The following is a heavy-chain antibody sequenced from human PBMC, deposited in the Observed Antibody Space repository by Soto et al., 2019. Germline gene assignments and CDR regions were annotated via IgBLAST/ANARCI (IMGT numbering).Heavy chain of an antibody. D-gene: IGHD6-13*01. J-gene: IGHJ4*02. CDR2: IIPIFGTA. CDR1: GGTFSSYA. CDR3: AWLXAAXGGFDY. Sequence: QVQLVQSGAEVKKPGSSVKVSCKASGGTFSSYAISWVRQAPGQGLEWMGGIIPIFGTANYAQKFQGRVTITADESTSTAYMELSSLRSEDTAVXXCAWLXAAXGGFDYWGQGTLVTVSS. V-gene: IGHV1-69*12.